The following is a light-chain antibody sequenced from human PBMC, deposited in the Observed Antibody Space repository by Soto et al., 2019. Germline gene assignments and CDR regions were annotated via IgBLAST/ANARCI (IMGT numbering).Light chain of an antibody. CDR3: SSFTTITTWV. V-gene: IGLV2-14*01. CDR2: EVS. J-gene: IGLJ3*02. Sequence: QSALTQPASVSGSPGQSIIISCTGTSSDVGAYNYVSWYQQHPGRAPKLLIYEVSYRPSGVSNRFSGSKSGNMASLTISGLQAEDEADYYCSSFTTITTWVFGGGTKLTVL. CDR1: SSDVGAYNY.